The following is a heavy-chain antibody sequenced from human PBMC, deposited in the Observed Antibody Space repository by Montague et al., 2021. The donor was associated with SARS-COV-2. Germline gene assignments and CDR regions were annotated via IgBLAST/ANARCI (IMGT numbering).Heavy chain of an antibody. CDR2: IYTSGST. Sequence: TLSLTCTVSGGSISSGSYYWSWIRQPAGKGLEWIGRIYTSGSTNYNPSLKSRVTISVDTSKNQFSLKLSSVTAADTAVYYCAREGGITIFGVVILYYFDSGGQGTLVTVSS. D-gene: IGHD3-3*01. CDR1: GGSISSGSYY. CDR3: AREGGITIFGVVILYYFDS. J-gene: IGHJ4*02. V-gene: IGHV4-61*02.